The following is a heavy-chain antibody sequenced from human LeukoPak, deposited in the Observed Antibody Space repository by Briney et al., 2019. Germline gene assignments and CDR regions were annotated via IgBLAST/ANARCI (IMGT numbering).Heavy chain of an antibody. CDR3: ARAFVAGTIPGY. D-gene: IGHD6-19*01. V-gene: IGHV4-59*01. J-gene: IGHJ4*02. Sequence: PSETLSLTCTVSGGSISSYYWSWIRQPPGKGLEWIGYIYYSGSTNYNPSLKSRVTISVDTSKNQFSLKLSSVTAADTAVYYCARAFVAGTIPGYWGQGTLVTVSS. CDR2: IYYSGST. CDR1: GGSISSYY.